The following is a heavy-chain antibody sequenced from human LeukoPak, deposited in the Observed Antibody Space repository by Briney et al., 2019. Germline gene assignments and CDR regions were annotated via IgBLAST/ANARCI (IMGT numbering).Heavy chain of an antibody. V-gene: IGHV3-23*01. CDR1: GFTFSSYA. CDR3: ANSPTAYSTYAH. CDR2: ISDSGGST. J-gene: IGHJ4*02. D-gene: IGHD4-11*01. Sequence: TGGSLRLSCAASGFTFSSYAMSWVRQAPGKGLEWVSTISDSGGSTFYADSVKGRFTISRDNSKNTLYLQMNSLRAEDTAVYYCANSPTAYSTYAHWGQGTLVTVSS.